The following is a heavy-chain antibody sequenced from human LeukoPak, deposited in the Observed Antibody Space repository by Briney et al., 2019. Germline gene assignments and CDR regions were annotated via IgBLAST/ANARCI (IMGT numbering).Heavy chain of an antibody. CDR3: AKERHGDGYNPYFDY. J-gene: IGHJ4*02. Sequence: PGGSLRLSCAASGFTFSSYWMTWVRQAPGKGLEWVGNIKRDGSEKYYVDSAKGRFTISRDNSKNTLYLQMNSLRSEDTAMYYCAKERHGDGYNPYFDYWGQGILVTVSS. CDR1: GFTFSSYW. CDR2: IKRDGSEK. D-gene: IGHD5-24*01. V-gene: IGHV3-7*01.